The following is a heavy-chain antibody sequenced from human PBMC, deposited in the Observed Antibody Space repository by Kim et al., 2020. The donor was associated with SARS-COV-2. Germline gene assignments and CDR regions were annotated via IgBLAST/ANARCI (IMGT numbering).Heavy chain of an antibody. D-gene: IGHD3-9*01. V-gene: IGHV1-3*01. J-gene: IGHJ4*02. CDR2: T. Sequence: TKYSQKFQSRGTITRDTSASTAYMELSSLRSEDTAVYYCERGLSYDILTVWGQGTLVTVSS. CDR3: ERGLSYDILTV.